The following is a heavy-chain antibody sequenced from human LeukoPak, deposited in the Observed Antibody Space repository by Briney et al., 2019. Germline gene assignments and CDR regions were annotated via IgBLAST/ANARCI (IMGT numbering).Heavy chain of an antibody. Sequence: GASVKVSCKASGYTFTGYYMHGVRQAPGQGREWMGWINPNSGGTNYAQKFQGRVTMTRDTSISTAYMELSRLRSDDTAVYYCAITGESGTPHGYFAYWGQGTLVTVSS. CDR3: AITGESGTPHGYFAY. J-gene: IGHJ4*02. CDR1: GYTFTGYY. CDR2: INPNSGGT. V-gene: IGHV1-2*02. D-gene: IGHD3-10*01.